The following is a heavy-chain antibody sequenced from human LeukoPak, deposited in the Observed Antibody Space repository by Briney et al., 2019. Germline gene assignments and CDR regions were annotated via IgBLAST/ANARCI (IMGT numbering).Heavy chain of an antibody. CDR2: LGGGGDSR. J-gene: IGHJ4*02. Sequence: GGSLRLSCAASGFAFSNYALSWVRQAPGKGLEWVSSLGGGGDSRYYADSVMGRFTISRDNSKNTLYLQMNSLRAEDTAVYYCAKAVRSMVTGGGYFDSWGQGTLVTVSS. CDR1: GFAFSNYA. D-gene: IGHD3-10*01. V-gene: IGHV3-23*01. CDR3: AKAVRSMVTGGGYFDS.